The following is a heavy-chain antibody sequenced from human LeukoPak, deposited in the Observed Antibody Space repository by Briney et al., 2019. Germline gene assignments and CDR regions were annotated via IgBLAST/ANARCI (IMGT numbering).Heavy chain of an antibody. D-gene: IGHD3-10*01. CDR3: TTDLGSYYGSGSYEYYYYMDV. CDR2: IKSKTDGGTT. V-gene: IGHV3-15*01. CDR1: GFTFSNAW. J-gene: IGHJ6*03. Sequence: GSLRLSCAASGFTFSNAWMSWVRQAPGKGLEWVGRIKSKTDGGTTDYAAPVKGRFTISRDDSKNTLYLQMNSLKTEDTAVYYCTTDLGSYYGSGSYEYYYYMDVWGKGTTVTVSS.